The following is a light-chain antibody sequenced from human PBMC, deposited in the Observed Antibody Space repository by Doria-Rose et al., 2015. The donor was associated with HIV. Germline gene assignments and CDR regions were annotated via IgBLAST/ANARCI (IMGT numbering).Light chain of an antibody. V-gene: IGKV3-20*01. CDR2: DAS. Sequence: TQSPGTLSLPPGERATLSCRASQRFKSSYLAWYQQKPGQAPRLLIYDASTRATGIPDRFSGSGSGTDFTLTISRLEPEDVAVYYCQQYGTSRGTFGQGTRLEIK. CDR3: QQYGTSRGT. CDR1: QRFKSSY. J-gene: IGKJ5*01.